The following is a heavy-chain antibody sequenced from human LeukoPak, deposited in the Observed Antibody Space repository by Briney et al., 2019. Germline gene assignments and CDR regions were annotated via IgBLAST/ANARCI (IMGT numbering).Heavy chain of an antibody. J-gene: IGHJ4*02. D-gene: IGHD1-1*01. Sequence: GGSLRLSCGASGFTFSSYGMSWVRQAPGKGLEWVSGISVTGGSTYYADSVKGRFTISRDNSKNRLYMQMNSLRAEDTAIYFCAKDRFRLDLTSFDYWGQGTLVTVSS. V-gene: IGHV3-23*01. CDR1: GFTFSSYG. CDR3: AKDRFRLDLTSFDY. CDR2: ISVTGGST.